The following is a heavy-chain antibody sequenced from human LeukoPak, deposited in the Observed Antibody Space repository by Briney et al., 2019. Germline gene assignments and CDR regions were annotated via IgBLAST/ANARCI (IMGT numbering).Heavy chain of an antibody. J-gene: IGHJ6*03. Sequence: ASVKVSCKASGYTFTGYYMHWVRQAPGQGLEWMGWINPNSGGTNYAQKFQGRVTMTRDTSISTAYMELSRLRSDDTAVYYCAREDHSSSWYGYYYYMDVWGKGTTVTVSS. V-gene: IGHV1-2*02. CDR2: INPNSGGT. CDR3: AREDHSSSWYGYYYYMDV. D-gene: IGHD6-13*01. CDR1: GYTFTGYY.